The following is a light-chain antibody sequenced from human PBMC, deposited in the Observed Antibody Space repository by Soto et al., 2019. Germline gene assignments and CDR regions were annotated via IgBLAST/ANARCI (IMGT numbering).Light chain of an antibody. CDR1: QSVSSSY. J-gene: IGKJ1*01. CDR2: GAS. V-gene: IGKV3-20*01. Sequence: EIVLTQSPGTLSLSPGERATLSCRASQSVSSSYLAWYQQKPGQAPRLLIYGASSRATGIPDRFSGSGSGTEFTLTISSLQSEDFAVYYCHQYNNWPQTFGQGTKVDIK. CDR3: HQYNNWPQT.